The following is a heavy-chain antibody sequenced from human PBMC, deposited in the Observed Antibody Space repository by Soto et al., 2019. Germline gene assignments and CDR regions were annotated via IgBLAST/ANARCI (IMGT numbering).Heavy chain of an antibody. CDR2: ITDDGSTT. Sequence: GGSLRLSCETSGFIFSMYWMHWVRQVPGKGPQWVARITDDGSTTYYAASVEGRFTISRDNAKNALYLQMTSLRADDTAVYYCTRGPRPTSIGTGAFWGQGXLVTVSS. CDR1: GFIFSMYW. CDR3: TRGPRPTSIGTGAF. J-gene: IGHJ4*02. V-gene: IGHV3-74*01. D-gene: IGHD3-10*01.